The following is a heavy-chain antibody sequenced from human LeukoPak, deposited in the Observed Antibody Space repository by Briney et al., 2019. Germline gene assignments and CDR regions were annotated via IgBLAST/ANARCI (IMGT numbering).Heavy chain of an antibody. CDR2: ISGDGGST. CDR3: VKDRGYGDGLWASPFDY. CDR1: GFTFSSHA. V-gene: IGHV3-64*02. Sequence: GGSLRLSCAASGFTFSSHAMHWVRQAPGKGLEYISVISGDGGSTHYTDSVKGRFTISRDNSKNTLYLQMGSLRAEDTAVYYCVKDRGYGDGLWASPFDYWGQGTLVTVSS. D-gene: IGHD4-17*01. J-gene: IGHJ4*02.